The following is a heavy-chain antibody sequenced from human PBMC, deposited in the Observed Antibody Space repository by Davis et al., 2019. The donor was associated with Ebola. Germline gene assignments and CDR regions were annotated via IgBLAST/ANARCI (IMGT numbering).Heavy chain of an antibody. CDR1: GGTFSSYA. CDR2: IIPIFGTA. Sequence: SVKVSCKASGGTFSSYAISWVRQAPGQGLEWMGGIIPIFGTANYAQKFQGRVTITADESTSTAYMELSSLRSEDMAVYYCARGRPRRIVVPAATYYYYGMDVWGQGTTVTVSS. CDR3: ARGRPRRIVVPAATYYYYGMDV. J-gene: IGHJ6*02. V-gene: IGHV1-69*13. D-gene: IGHD2-2*01.